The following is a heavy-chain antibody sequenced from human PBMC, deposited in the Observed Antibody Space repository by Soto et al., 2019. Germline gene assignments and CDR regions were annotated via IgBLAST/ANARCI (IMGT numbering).Heavy chain of an antibody. V-gene: IGHV3-23*01. D-gene: IGHD1-1*01. J-gene: IGHJ6*02. CDR1: GFTFSSYA. Sequence: GSLRLSCAASGFTFSSYAMSWVRQAPGKGLEWVSAISGSGGSTYYADSVKGRFTISRDNSKNTLYLQMNSLRAEDTAVHYCAKDNTRVRYYYGMDVWGQGTTVTVSS. CDR3: AKDNTRVRYYYGMDV. CDR2: ISGSGGST.